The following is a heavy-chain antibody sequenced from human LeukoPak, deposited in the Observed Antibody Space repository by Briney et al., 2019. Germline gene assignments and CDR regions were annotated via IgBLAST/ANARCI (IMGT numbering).Heavy chain of an antibody. CDR2: INHSGST. CDR3: ARVLWGIVVVPAAMKIFDY. J-gene: IGHJ4*02. CDR1: GGSFSDYY. Sequence: SETLSLTCAVYGGSFSDYYWSWIRQPPGKGLEWIGEINHSGSTNHNPSLKSRVTISVDTSKNQFSLKLSSVTAADTAVYYCARVLWGIVVVPAAMKIFDYWGQGTLVTVSS. V-gene: IGHV4-34*01. D-gene: IGHD2-2*01.